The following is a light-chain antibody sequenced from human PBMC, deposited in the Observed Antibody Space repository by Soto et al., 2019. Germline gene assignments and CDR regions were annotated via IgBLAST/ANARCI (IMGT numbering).Light chain of an antibody. CDR3: QQYSSYSPYT. CDR2: KAS. Sequence: DIQMTQSPSTLSASVGDRVTITCRASQSISSWLAWYQQKPGKAPKLLIFKASSLESGVPSRFSGSGSGTEFTLAISGLQPDYFATYYCQQYSSYSPYTFGQGTKLEIK. V-gene: IGKV1-5*03. CDR1: QSISSW. J-gene: IGKJ2*01.